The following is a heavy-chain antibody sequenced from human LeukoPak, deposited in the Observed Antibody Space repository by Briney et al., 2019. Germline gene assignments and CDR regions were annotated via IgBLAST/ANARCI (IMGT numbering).Heavy chain of an antibody. V-gene: IGHV1-46*01. CDR2: ISPSTGGT. Sequence: ASVKVSCKASGGTFSSYAISWVRQAPGQGLEWMGIISPSTGGTTFAQKFQGSVTMTRDTSTSTVYMELSSLRSEDTALYYCARGYSSNWRDFFDSWGQGTLVTVSS. D-gene: IGHD6-13*01. CDR3: ARGYSSNWRDFFDS. CDR1: GGTFSSYA. J-gene: IGHJ4*02.